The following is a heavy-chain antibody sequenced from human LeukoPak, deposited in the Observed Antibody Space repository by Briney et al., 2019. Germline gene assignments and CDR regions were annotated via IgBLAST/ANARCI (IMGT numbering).Heavy chain of an antibody. CDR1: GFTFTISA. D-gene: IGHD6-19*01. V-gene: IGHV1-58*02. CDR3: AKDPSPNIAVAGKNSDY. Sequence: GASVTVSCTASGFTFTISAMQRVRQARGQRLEWIGWIVVGSGNTNYAQKFQERVTITRDMSTSTAYMELSSLRSEDTAVYYCAKDPSPNIAVAGKNSDYWGQGTLVTVSS. J-gene: IGHJ4*02. CDR2: IVVGSGNT.